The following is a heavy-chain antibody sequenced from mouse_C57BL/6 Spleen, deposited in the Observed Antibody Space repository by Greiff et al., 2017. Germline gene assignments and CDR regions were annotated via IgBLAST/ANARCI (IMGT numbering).Heavy chain of an antibody. Sequence: VHLVESGAELVKPGASVKISCKASGYAFSSYWLNWVKQRPGKGLEWIGQIYPGDGDTNYNGKFKGKATLTADKSSSTAYMQLSSLTSEDSAVYFCARVLLRAMDYWGQGTSVTVSS. CDR3: ARVLLRAMDY. CDR1: GYAFSSYW. D-gene: IGHD1-1*01. J-gene: IGHJ4*01. CDR2: IYPGDGDT. V-gene: IGHV1-80*01.